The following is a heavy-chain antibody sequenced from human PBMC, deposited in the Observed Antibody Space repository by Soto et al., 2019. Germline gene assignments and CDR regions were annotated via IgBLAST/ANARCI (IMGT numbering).Heavy chain of an antibody. J-gene: IGHJ3*02. CDR3: ASPARNYDFWSGYSFDI. CDR2: MNPNSGNT. V-gene: IGHV1-8*01. Sequence: ASVKVSCKASGYTFTSYDINWVRQTTGQGLEWMGWMNPNSGNTGYAQKFQGRVTMTRNTSISTAYMELSSLRSEDTAVYYCASPARNYDFWSGYSFDIWGQGTMVTVSS. D-gene: IGHD3-3*01. CDR1: GYTFTSYD.